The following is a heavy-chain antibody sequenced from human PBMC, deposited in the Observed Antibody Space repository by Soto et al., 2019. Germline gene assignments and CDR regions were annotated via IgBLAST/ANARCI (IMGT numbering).Heavy chain of an antibody. Sequence: QVPLVQSGPEMKKPGASVKLSCKASGYTFTTYSMHWVRQAPGQRLEWMGWIHAGNGNTEHSQKFQSRVTITRDTSASTAYLELGSLRSEDTAVYYCARAACSSTSCYNYYAYGMDVWGQGTAVTVS. CDR2: IHAGNGNT. CDR3: ARAACSSTSCYNYYAYGMDV. J-gene: IGHJ6*02. D-gene: IGHD2-2*01. V-gene: IGHV1-3*01. CDR1: GYTFTTYS.